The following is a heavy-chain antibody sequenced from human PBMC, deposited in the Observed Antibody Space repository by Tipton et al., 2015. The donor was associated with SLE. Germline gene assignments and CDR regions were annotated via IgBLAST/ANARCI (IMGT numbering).Heavy chain of an antibody. Sequence: TLSLTCAVYGGSFSGYYWSWIRQPPGKGLEWIGEIIHSGSTNYNPSLKSRVTISVDTSKNQFSLKLSSVTAADTAVYYCARVRNYYDSSGYYYGDAFDIWGQGTMVTVSS. V-gene: IGHV4-34*12. CDR3: ARVRNYYDSSGYYYGDAFDI. CDR1: GGSFSGYY. CDR2: IIHSGST. D-gene: IGHD3-22*01. J-gene: IGHJ3*02.